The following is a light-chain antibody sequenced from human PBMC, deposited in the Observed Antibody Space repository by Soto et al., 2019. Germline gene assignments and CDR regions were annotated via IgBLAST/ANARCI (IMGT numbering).Light chain of an antibody. V-gene: IGKV3-20*01. CDR1: QSVSSSY. CDR2: GAS. CDR3: QHYNNLPPFT. Sequence: EIVLTQSPGTLSLSPGERATLSCRASQSVSSSYLAWYQQKPGQAPRLLIYGASNRATGIPDRFSGSGSGTDFTLTISRLEPEDFAVYYCQHYNNLPPFTFGPGTIVDVK. J-gene: IGKJ3*01.